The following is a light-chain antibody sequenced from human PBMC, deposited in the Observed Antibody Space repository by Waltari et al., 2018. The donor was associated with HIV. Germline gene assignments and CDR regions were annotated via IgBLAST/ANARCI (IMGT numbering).Light chain of an antibody. J-gene: IGLJ2*01. CDR2: GNT. V-gene: IGLV1-44*01. CDR3: AAWDDSLNGEVV. Sequence: QSVLTQPPSASGTPGQRVTISCSGRNSNIERHTENGYKQLPGTAPKLLIYGNTPRPSGVPDRFSGSKSGTSASLAISELQSEDEADYYCAAWDDSLNGEVVFGGGTKLTVL. CDR1: NSNIERHT.